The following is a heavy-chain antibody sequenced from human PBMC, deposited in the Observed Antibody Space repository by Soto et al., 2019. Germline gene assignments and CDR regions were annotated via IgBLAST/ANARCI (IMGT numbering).Heavy chain of an antibody. CDR1: GGSISIYY. J-gene: IGHJ4*02. Sequence: ETLSLTDTVSGGSISIYYWSWIRQPPGKGLEWIGYIYYSGSTNYNPSLKSRVTISVDTSKNQFSLKLSSVTAADTAVYYCARGGGYYDCIGYYGGHYFDYWGQGTPVTVS. CDR3: ARGGGYYDCIGYYGGHYFDY. D-gene: IGHD3-22*01. CDR2: IYYSGST. V-gene: IGHV4-59*01.